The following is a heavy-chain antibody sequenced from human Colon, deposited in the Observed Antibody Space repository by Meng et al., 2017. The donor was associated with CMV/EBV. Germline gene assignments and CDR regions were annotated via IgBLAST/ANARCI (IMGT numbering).Heavy chain of an antibody. CDR3: ASFHTDGWFGP. J-gene: IGHJ5*02. Sequence: CAVSGGSLSSGDSSWSWIRQPPGKGLEWIGYIYYSGSTYYTPSLKSRVTISVDTSKNQFSLKLSSVTAADTAVYYCASFHTDGWFGPWGQGTLVTVSS. CDR1: GGSLSSGDSS. CDR2: IYYSGST. V-gene: IGHV4-30-4*01. D-gene: IGHD2-8*02.